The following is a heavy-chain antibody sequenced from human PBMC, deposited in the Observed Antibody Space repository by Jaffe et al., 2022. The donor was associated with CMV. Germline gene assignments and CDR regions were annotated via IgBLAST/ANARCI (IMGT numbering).Heavy chain of an antibody. Sequence: EVQLVESGGGLVQPGGSLRLSCAASGFTFSSYWMHWVRQAPGKGLVWVSRINSDGSSTSYADSVKGRFTISRDNAKNTLYLQMNSLRAEDTAVYYCARDSPGIAVAGFGTYYYYGMDVWGQGTTVTVSS. CDR3: ARDSPGIAVAGFGTYYYYGMDV. J-gene: IGHJ6*02. D-gene: IGHD6-19*01. CDR1: GFTFSSYW. CDR2: INSDGSST. V-gene: IGHV3-74*01.